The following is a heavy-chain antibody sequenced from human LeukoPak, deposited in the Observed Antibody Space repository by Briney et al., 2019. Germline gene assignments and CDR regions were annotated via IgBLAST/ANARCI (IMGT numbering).Heavy chain of an antibody. V-gene: IGHV4-59*01. CDR2: IYYSGST. CDR3: ARVYCSGGSCHSPYYYYYMDV. J-gene: IGHJ6*03. Sequence: PSETLSLTCTVSGGSISSYYWSWIRRPPGKGLEWIGYIYYSGSTNYNPSLKSRVTISVDTSKNQFSLKLSSVTAADTAVYYCARVYCSGGSCHSPYYYYYMDVWGKGTTVTVSS. D-gene: IGHD2-15*01. CDR1: GGSISSYY.